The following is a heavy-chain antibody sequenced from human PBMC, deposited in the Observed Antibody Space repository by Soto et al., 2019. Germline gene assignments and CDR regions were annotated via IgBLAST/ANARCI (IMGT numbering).Heavy chain of an antibody. CDR3: AAIPDFWSGYHYYYYYMDV. V-gene: IGHV1-2*02. Sequence: GASVKVSCKASGYTFTGYYMHWVRQAPGQGLEWMGWINPSSGNTNYAQKFQERVTITRDMSTSTAYMELSSLRSEDTAVYYCAAIPDFWSGYHYYYYYMDVWGKGTTVTVSS. CDR1: GYTFTGYY. D-gene: IGHD3-3*01. CDR2: INPSSGNT. J-gene: IGHJ6*03.